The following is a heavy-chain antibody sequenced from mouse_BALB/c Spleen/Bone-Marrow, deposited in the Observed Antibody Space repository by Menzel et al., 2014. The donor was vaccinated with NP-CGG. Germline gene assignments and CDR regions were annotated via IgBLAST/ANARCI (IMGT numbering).Heavy chain of an antibody. CDR1: GYTFTSYY. J-gene: IGHJ3*01. Sequence: VQLQQSGPELVKPGASVKMSCEASGYTFTSYYIHWVKQRPGQGLEWIGWIYPGDGSTKYNEKFKGKTTLTADKSSSTAYMLLSSLTSEDSAIYFCARTDSSGSWFAYWGQGTLVTVSA. D-gene: IGHD3-2*01. CDR3: ARTDSSGSWFAY. CDR2: IYPGDGST. V-gene: IGHV1S56*01.